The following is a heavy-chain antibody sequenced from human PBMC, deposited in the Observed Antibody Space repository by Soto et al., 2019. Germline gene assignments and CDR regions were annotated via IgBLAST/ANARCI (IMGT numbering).Heavy chain of an antibody. Sequence: QVQLQESGPGLVKPSQTLSLTCTVSGGSISSGAYYWRWIRQPPGKGLEWIGYIYYSGSTYYNPSLKSRVTISVDASKNLFSLKLSSVTAADTAVYYCASARGARDFDYWGQGTLVTVSS. CDR3: ASARGARDFDY. J-gene: IGHJ4*02. CDR1: GGSISSGAYY. CDR2: IYYSGST. D-gene: IGHD2-15*01. V-gene: IGHV4-30-4*01.